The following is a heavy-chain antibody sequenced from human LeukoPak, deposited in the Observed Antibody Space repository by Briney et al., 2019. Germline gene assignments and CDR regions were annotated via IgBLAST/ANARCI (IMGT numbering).Heavy chain of an antibody. CDR2: ISYDGSNK. CDR3: AKIGAAAGGLFDY. CDR1: GFTFSSYG. Sequence: GRSLRLSCAASGFTFSSYGMHWVRQAPGKGLEWVAVISYDGSNKYYADSVKGRFTISRDNSKNTLYLQMNSLRAEDTAVYYCAKIGAAAGGLFDYWGQGTLVTVSS. J-gene: IGHJ4*02. D-gene: IGHD6-13*01. V-gene: IGHV3-30*18.